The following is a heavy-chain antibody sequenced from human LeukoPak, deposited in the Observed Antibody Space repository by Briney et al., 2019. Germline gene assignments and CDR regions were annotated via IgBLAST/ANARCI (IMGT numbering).Heavy chain of an antibody. Sequence: GGSLRLSCAASGFTFSSYAMSWVCQAPGKGLEWVSAITGSGGSTYNADSVKGRFTISRDNSKNTLYLQTNSLRAEDTAIYFCAKGSSSGWPYYFDYWGQGALVTVSS. CDR2: ITGSGGST. J-gene: IGHJ4*02. V-gene: IGHV3-23*01. CDR1: GFTFSSYA. D-gene: IGHD6-19*01. CDR3: AKGSSSGWPYYFDY.